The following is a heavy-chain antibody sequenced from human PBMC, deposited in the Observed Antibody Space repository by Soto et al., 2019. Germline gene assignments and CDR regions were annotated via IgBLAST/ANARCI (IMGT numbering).Heavy chain of an antibody. CDR2: ISSNGGNT. D-gene: IGHD5-18*01. CDR1: GFTFSSYA. CDR3: NSVYSSGLDV. Sequence: GGSLRLSCSASGFTFSSYAMHWVRQAPGKGLEYVSAISSNGGNTYYADSVKGRFIISRDNSKNTLYLQMSSLRAEDTAVYYCNSVYSSGLDVWGQGTTVIVSS. V-gene: IGHV3-64D*06. J-gene: IGHJ6*02.